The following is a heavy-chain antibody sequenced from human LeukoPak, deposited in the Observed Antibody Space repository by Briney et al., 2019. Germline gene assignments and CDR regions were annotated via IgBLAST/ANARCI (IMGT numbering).Heavy chain of an antibody. Sequence: SETLSLTCDVSKDPIISFDHSWSWIRHFPGKGLEWMGYRHSTGNSYYNPSLRGRVTISVDTSKNQFSLKLSSVTAADTAVYYCASCVITCSDDAFDIWGQGTMVTVSS. J-gene: IGHJ3*02. CDR3: ASCVITCSDDAFDI. CDR2: RHSTGNS. V-gene: IGHV4-30-4*07. D-gene: IGHD3-22*01. CDR1: KDPIISFDHS.